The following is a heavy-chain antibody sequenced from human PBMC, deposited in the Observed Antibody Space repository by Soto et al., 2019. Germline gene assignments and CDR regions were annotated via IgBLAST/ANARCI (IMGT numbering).Heavy chain of an antibody. Sequence: LQLQESGSGLVKPSQTLSLTCAVSGGSISSGGYSWSWIRQPPGKGLEWIGYIHHSGSTYYNPSRKSRCTISVDRSKNQFSLKLSSVTAADTAVYYCAAGGGLPRYYWGQGTLVTVSA. CDR2: IHHSGST. CDR1: GGSISSGGYS. D-gene: IGHD5-12*01. J-gene: IGHJ4*02. V-gene: IGHV4-30-2*01. CDR3: AAGGGLPRYY.